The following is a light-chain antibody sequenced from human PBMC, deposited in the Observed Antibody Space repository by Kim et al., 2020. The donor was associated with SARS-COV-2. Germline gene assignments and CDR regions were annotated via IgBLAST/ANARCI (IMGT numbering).Light chain of an antibody. V-gene: IGKV1-27*01. CDR3: QKCDSAPWT. CDR1: QDISNY. Sequence: ASLGDRGTITCGGSQDISNYLAWFQLKPEKATKLLIYAASALQPGVPSRFSGSGSGTDFTLTVTSLQPEDVATYYCQKCDSAPWTFGQGTKVDIK. CDR2: AAS. J-gene: IGKJ1*01.